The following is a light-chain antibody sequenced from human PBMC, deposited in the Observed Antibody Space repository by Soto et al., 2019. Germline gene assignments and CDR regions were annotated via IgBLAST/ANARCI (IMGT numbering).Light chain of an antibody. CDR3: QHYGSSPGT. J-gene: IGKJ1*01. CDR2: GAS. V-gene: IGKV3-20*01. Sequence: EIVLTQSPGTLSLSPGERATLSCRASQSVTSSYLAWYQQKPGQAPRLLIYGASSRATGIPDRLSGNGSGTDFTLTISRLEPEDFAVYYCQHYGSSPGTFGQGTKVEIK. CDR1: QSVTSSY.